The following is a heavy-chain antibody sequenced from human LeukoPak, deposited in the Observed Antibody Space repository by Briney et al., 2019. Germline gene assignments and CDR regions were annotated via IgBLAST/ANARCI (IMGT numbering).Heavy chain of an antibody. CDR1: GFTFSSYG. J-gene: IGHJ4*02. Sequence: GGSLRLSCAASGFTFSSYGMHWVRQAPGKGLEWVAFIRYDGSNKYYADSVKGRFTISRDNSKNTLYLQMNSLRSEDTAVYYCARENYGGNSPSFDCWGRGSLVTVSS. V-gene: IGHV3-30*02. CDR3: ARENYGGNSPSFDC. D-gene: IGHD4-23*01. CDR2: IRYDGSNK.